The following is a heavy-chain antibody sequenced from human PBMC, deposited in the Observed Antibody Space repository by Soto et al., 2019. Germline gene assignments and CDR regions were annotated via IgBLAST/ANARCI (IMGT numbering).Heavy chain of an antibody. CDR3: ATSYGSGYRAFDY. CDR2: VNPILSMS. Sequence: QVQLVQSGAEVKRPGSSVKVSCKASGDTFSFYSINWVRQAPGLGLEWMGRVNPILSMSNYAQRFQGRVTMTADKSTSTADMELSGLRSEDTAMYYCATSYGSGYRAFDYWGQGALVTVSS. CDR1: GDTFSFYS. D-gene: IGHD3-10*01. V-gene: IGHV1-69*04. J-gene: IGHJ4*02.